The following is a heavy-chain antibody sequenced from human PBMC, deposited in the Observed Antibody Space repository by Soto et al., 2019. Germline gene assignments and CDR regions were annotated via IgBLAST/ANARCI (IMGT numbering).Heavy chain of an antibody. CDR2: ISGSGGST. D-gene: IGHD2-15*01. CDR1: GFTFSSYA. J-gene: IGHJ6*03. Sequence: PGGSLRLSCAASGFTFSSYAMSWVRQAPGKGLEWVSAISGSGGSTYYADSVKGRFTISRDNSKNTLYPQMNSLRAEDTAVYYCAKRAGYCSGGSCYSDYYYYYMDVWGKGTTVTVSS. CDR3: AKRAGYCSGGSCYSDYYYYYMDV. V-gene: IGHV3-23*01.